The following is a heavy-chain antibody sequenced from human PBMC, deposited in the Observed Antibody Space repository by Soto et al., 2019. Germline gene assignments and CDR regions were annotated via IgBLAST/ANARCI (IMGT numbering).Heavy chain of an antibody. CDR3: VQSRCGGDCLEIYSSHAYNGLDV. Sequence: QVTLKESGPTLVKPTQTLTLTCTVSGLSLRTTGVGVGWVRQPPGKALAWLALLYWDDDKRYSPSLRSRLTIVKDISEKQVVLTMTNMDTVDTATYYCVQSRCGGDCLEIYSSHAYNGLDVWGQGTTVTVSS. J-gene: IGHJ6*02. CDR2: LYWDDDK. D-gene: IGHD2-21*02. CDR1: GLSLRTTGVG. V-gene: IGHV2-5*02.